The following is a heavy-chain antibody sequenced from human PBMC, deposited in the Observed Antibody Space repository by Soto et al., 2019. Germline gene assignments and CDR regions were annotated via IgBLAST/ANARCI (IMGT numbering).Heavy chain of an antibody. Sequence: ASVKVSCKASGYTFTSYGINWVRQAPGQGLEWLGWISAYDGYTNYAQILQGRVSMTTDTSTKTAYMELRSLRSDDTAMYYCARGGFYDSTGSRNYYYYGMNVWG. D-gene: IGHD3-22*01. J-gene: IGHJ6*02. CDR3: ARGGFYDSTGSRNYYYYGMNV. CDR2: ISAYDGYT. CDR1: GYTFTSYG. V-gene: IGHV1-18*01.